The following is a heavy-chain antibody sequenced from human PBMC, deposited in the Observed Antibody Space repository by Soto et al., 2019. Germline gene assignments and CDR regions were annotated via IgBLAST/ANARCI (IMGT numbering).Heavy chain of an antibody. D-gene: IGHD6-13*01. CDR1: GYSFTSYW. Sequence: GESLKISCKGSGYSFTSYWIGWVRQMPGKGLEWMGIIYPGDSDTRYSPSFQGQVTISADKSISTAYLQWSSLKASDTAMYYCARASGPGEDTNWFDPWGQGTLVTVSS. CDR2: IYPGDSDT. CDR3: ARASGPGEDTNWFDP. V-gene: IGHV5-51*01. J-gene: IGHJ5*02.